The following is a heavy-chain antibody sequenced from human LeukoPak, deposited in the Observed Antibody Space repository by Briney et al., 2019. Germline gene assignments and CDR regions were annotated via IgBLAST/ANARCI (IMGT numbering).Heavy chain of an antibody. Sequence: GGSLRLSCAASGFTFSNYWINWVRQAPGKGLEWVSYISSSSRTIYYADSVKGRFTISRDNAKNSLYLQMNSLRAEDTAVYYCARGPSGYHNTGGQGTLVTVSS. V-gene: IGHV3-48*01. CDR3: ARGPSGYHNT. D-gene: IGHD5-12*01. CDR2: ISSSSRTI. J-gene: IGHJ4*02. CDR1: GFTFSNYW.